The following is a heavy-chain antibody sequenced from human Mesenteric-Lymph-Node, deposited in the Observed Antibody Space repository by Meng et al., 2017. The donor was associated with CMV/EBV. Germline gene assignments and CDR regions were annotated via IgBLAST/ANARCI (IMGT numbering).Heavy chain of an antibody. Sequence: GESLKISCAASGFTFSSYWMSWVRQAPGKGLEWVANIKQDGSEKYYVDSVKGRFTISRDNAKNSLYLQMNTLRAEDTAVYYCARDRTPIVVVVPYDYWGQGTLVTVSS. CDR2: IKQDGSEK. D-gene: IGHD3-22*01. CDR3: ARDRTPIVVVVPYDY. J-gene: IGHJ4*02. CDR1: GFTFSSYW. V-gene: IGHV3-7*01.